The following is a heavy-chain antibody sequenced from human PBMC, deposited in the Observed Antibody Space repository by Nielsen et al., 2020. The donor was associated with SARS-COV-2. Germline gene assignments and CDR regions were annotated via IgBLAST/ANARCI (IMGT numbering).Heavy chain of an antibody. J-gene: IGHJ6*03. CDR3: ARGVTGYSSGYDFYYYYYYMDV. D-gene: IGHD6-19*01. Sequence: GESLKISCAASGFTFSSYWMSWVRQAPGKGLEWVANIKHDGSEKYYVDSVKGRFTISRDNAKNSLYLQMNSLRAEDTAVYYCARGVTGYSSGYDFYYYYYYMDVWGKGTTVTVSS. CDR2: IKHDGSEK. V-gene: IGHV3-7*01. CDR1: GFTFSSYW.